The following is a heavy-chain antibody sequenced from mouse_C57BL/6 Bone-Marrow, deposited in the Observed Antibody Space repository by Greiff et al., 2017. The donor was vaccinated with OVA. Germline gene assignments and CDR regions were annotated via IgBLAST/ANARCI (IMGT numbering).Heavy chain of an antibody. D-gene: IGHD1-1*01. J-gene: IGHJ2*01. Sequence: VQLQQSGAELVRPGASVKLSCTASGFNIKDDYMHWVKQRPEQGLEWIGWIDPENGDTEYASKFQGKATITADTSSNTAYLQLSSLTSEDTAVYYCTTDYYGSSYVFDYWGQGTTFTVSS. CDR1: GFNIKDDY. CDR2: IDPENGDT. V-gene: IGHV14-4*01. CDR3: TTDYYGSSYVFDY.